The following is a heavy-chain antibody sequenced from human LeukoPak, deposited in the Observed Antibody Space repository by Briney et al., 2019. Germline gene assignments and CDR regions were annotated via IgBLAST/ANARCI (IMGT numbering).Heavy chain of an antibody. CDR2: ISGGSSFI. CDR1: GFSFSSFS. J-gene: IGHJ4*02. Sequence: GGSLRLSCAASGFSFSSFSMNWVRQAPGKGLEWVSYISGGSSFIYYVDSVKGRFTISRDNAENSLYLQMNSLRADDTAVYYCARESGYYPNWGQGTLVTVSS. CDR3: ARESGYYPN. V-gene: IGHV3-21*04. D-gene: IGHD3-22*01.